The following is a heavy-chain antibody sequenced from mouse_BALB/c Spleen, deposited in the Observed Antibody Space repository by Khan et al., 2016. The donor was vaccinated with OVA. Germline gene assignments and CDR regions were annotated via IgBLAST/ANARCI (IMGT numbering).Heavy chain of an antibody. D-gene: IGHD2-3*01. CDR2: ISSGSNTI. Sequence: EVELVESGGGLVQPGGSRKLSCAASGFTFSGFGMHWVRQAPEKGLEWVAFISSGSNTIYYADTVKGRFTISRDNTKKTLFLRVTGLKSVDTAMYFCARTGYYYFDYWGQGTTLTVSS. V-gene: IGHV5-17*02. CDR1: GFTFSGFG. J-gene: IGHJ2*01. CDR3: ARTGYYYFDY.